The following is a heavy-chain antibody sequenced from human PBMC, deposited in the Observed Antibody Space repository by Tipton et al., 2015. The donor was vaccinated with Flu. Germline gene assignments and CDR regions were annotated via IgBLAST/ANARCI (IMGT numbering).Heavy chain of an antibody. CDR2: ISHSGRT. Sequence: GLVKPSETLSLICAVSDYSISSGYYWGWIRQPPGKGLEWIGCISHSGRTHYNPSLKSRVTISVDTAKNQFSQRLSSVTAADTAVYYCARSTYYYGSGSSDYWGQGTLVTVSS. CDR3: ARSTYYYGSGSSDY. D-gene: IGHD3-10*01. V-gene: IGHV4-38-2*01. J-gene: IGHJ4*02. CDR1: DYSISSGYY.